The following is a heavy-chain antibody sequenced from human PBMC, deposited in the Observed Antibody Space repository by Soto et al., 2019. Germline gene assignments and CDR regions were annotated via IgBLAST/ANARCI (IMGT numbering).Heavy chain of an antibody. CDR1: GYTFTSYA. V-gene: IGHV1-3*01. CDR3: AGEGFLEWYYGMDV. D-gene: IGHD3-3*01. CDR2: INAGNGNT. J-gene: IGHJ6*02. Sequence: GASVKVSCKASGYTFTSYAMHWVRQAPGQRLEWMGWINAGNGNTKYSQKFQGRVTITRDTSASTAYMELSSLRSEDTAVYYCAGEGFLEWYYGMDVWGQGTTVTVSS.